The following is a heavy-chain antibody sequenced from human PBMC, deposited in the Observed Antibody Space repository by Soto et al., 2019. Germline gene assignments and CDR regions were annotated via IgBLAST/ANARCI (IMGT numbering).Heavy chain of an antibody. D-gene: IGHD7-27*01. CDR2: ISSSSSYI. V-gene: IGHV3-21*01. CDR1: GFTFSSYS. CDR3: ARASLTGCVYDWGLDY. J-gene: IGHJ4*02. Sequence: EVQLVESGGGLVKPGGSLRLSCAASGFTFSSYSMNWVLPAPGKGLEWVSSISSSSSYIYYADSVKGRFTISRDNAKNSLYLQMNSLRAEDTAVYYGARASLTGCVYDWGLDYWGQGTLVTVSS.